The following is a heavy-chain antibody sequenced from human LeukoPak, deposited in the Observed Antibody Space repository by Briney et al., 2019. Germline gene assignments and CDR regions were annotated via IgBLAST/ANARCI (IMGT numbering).Heavy chain of an antibody. D-gene: IGHD2-8*01. CDR2: ISSYSGTI. V-gene: IGHV3-48*01. J-gene: IGHJ4*02. CDR3: ARDQGGMVSY. Sequence: GGSLRLSCAASGFTFSFYSMNWVRQAPGKGLEWVSYISSYSGTIKYADSAKGRFTISRDNAKNSLYLQMNSLRAEDTAVYYCARDQGGMVSYWGQGTLVTVSS. CDR1: GFTFSFYS.